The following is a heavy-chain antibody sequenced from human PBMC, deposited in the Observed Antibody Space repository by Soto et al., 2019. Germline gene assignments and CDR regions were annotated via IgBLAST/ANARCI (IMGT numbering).Heavy chain of an antibody. J-gene: IGHJ5*02. Sequence: EVQLLESGGGLVQPGGSLRLSCEDSGFTFSSFAMNWVRQAPGKGLEWVSSIRESGGGDHYADSVKGRFTISRDNSKNTLYLHMKSLRAEDTAVYHCTKCKVGMGRSDWCNWFDPWGQGTQVTVSS. D-gene: IGHD3-9*01. CDR2: IRESGGGD. V-gene: IGHV3-23*01. CDR1: GFTFSSFA. CDR3: TKCKVGMGRSDWCNWFDP.